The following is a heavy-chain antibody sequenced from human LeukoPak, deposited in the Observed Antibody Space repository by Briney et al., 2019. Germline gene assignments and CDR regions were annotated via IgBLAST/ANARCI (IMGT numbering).Heavy chain of an antibody. J-gene: IGHJ4*02. CDR2: ISAYNGNT. CDR3: ARVRITMVRGEFDY. CDR1: GYTFTSYG. Sequence: ASVKVSCKASGYTFTSYGISWVRQAPGQGLEWMGWISAYNGNTNYAQKLQGRVTMTTDTSTSTAYMELRSLRSDDTAVCYCARVRITMVRGEFDYWGQGTLVTVSS. V-gene: IGHV1-18*01. D-gene: IGHD3-10*01.